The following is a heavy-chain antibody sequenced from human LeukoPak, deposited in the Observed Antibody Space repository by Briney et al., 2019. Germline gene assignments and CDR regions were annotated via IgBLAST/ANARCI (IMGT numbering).Heavy chain of an antibody. CDR2: IYSGGST. J-gene: IGHJ4*02. CDR3: ARDVAPYDSSGYYYTY. V-gene: IGHV3-66*01. Sequence: GGSLRLSCAASGFTVSSNYMSWVRQAPGKGLEWVSVIYSGGSTYYADSVKGRFTISRDNSKNTLYLQMNSLRAGDTAVYYCARDVAPYDSSGYYYTYWGQGTLVTVSS. D-gene: IGHD3-22*01. CDR1: GFTVSSNY.